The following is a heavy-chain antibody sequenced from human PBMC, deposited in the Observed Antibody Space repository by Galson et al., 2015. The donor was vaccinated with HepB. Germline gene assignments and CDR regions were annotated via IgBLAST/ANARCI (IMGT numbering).Heavy chain of an antibody. CDR1: GFIFSTYT. J-gene: IGHJ2*01. V-gene: IGHV3-48*02. CDR3: VRVAIDTTIFGGSWYFDL. CDR2: ISSTGTTI. Sequence: SLRLSCAASGFIFSTYTFNWVRRAPGKDLEWISYISSTGTTIYYADSVKGRFTISRDNAENSLSLQMSSLRDEDTAVYYCVRVAIDTTIFGGSWYFDLWGRGTLVTVSS. D-gene: IGHD5-18*01.